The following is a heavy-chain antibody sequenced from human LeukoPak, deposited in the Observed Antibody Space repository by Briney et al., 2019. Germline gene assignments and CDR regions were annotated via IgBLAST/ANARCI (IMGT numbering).Heavy chain of an antibody. CDR2: INPNSGGT. J-gene: IGHJ4*02. D-gene: IGHD6-13*01. CDR3: ASEEVGPRQHLTYFDY. V-gene: IGHV1-2*02. CDR1: GYTFTGYY. Sequence: ASVKVSCTASGYTFTGYYMHWVRQAPGQGLEWMGWINPNSGGTNYAQKFQARVTMTRDTSISTAYMELSRLTSDDTAVYYCASEEVGPRQHLTYFDYWGQGTLVTVSS.